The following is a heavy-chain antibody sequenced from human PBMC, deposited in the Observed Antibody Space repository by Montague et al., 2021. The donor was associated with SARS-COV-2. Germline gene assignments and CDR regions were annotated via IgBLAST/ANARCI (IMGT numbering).Heavy chain of an antibody. CDR3: ARGMIRGVTTPFDY. V-gene: IGHV4-39*02. D-gene: IGHD3-10*01. J-gene: IGHJ4*02. CDR2: IYYSGTT. Sequence: SETLSLTCSVSSGSIISSGYYWGWIRQPPGKELEWIGNIYYSGTTYYNPPLQGRGTISVDTSKNHLSLRLSSVTAADTAVYFCARGMIRGVTTPFDYWGQGSQVTVSS. CDR1: SGSIISSGYY.